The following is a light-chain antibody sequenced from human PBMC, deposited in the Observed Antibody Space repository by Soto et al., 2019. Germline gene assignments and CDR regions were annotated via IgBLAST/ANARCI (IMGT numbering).Light chain of an antibody. CDR1: SGDIGDYNY. CDR2: DVS. V-gene: IGLV2-14*01. CDR3: CSYTRGGTLI. Sequence: QSVLTQPASVSGSPGQSITISCVGTSGDIGDYNYVSWYQQHPGKVPKVIIYDVSNRPSGVSYRFSGTKSANTASLTVSGLRAEDAADYYGCSYTRGGTLIFGTGTKLTV. J-gene: IGLJ1*01.